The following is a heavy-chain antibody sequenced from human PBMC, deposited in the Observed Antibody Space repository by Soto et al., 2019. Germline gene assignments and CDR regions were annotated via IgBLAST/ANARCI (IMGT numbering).Heavy chain of an antibody. CDR2: ISGSGGST. CDR3: AKDDLEALQGLFDP. J-gene: IGHJ5*02. V-gene: IGHV3-23*01. Sequence: PGRSLRLSCAASGFTFSSYAMSWVRQAPGKGLEWVSAISGSGGSTYYADSVKGRFTISRDNSKNTLYLQMNSLRAEDTAVYYCAKDDLEALQGLFDPWGQGNLVTVSS. CDR1: GFTFSSYA. D-gene: IGHD2-21*01.